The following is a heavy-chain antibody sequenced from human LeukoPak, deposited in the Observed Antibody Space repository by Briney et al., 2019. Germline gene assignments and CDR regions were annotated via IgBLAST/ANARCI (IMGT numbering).Heavy chain of an antibody. CDR2: IYIGGST. V-gene: IGHV4-4*07. J-gene: IGHJ3*02. Sequence: SETLSLTCIVSGGSISSYYWNWIRQSAGKGLEWIGRIYIGGSTSYNPSLKSRVTMSVDTSKIQFSLNLTSVTAADTAMYYCARGPRMVAVSGYAFDIWGPGTTVIVSS. D-gene: IGHD1-26*01. CDR1: GGSISSYY. CDR3: ARGPRMVAVSGYAFDI.